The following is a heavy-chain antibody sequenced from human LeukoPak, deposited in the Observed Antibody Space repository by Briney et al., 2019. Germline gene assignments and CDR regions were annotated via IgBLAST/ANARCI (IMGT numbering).Heavy chain of an antibody. J-gene: IGHJ1*01. D-gene: IGHD5-12*01. CDR1: GGSISSYY. CDR3: ASRGSGYRYFQH. Sequence: SETLSLTCTVSGGSISSYYWSWIRQPPGKGLEWIGYNYYSGSTNYNPTLKSRVTISVDTSKNQFSLKLSSVTAADTAVYYCASRGSGYRYFQHWGQGTLVTVSS. V-gene: IGHV4-59*01. CDR2: NYYSGST.